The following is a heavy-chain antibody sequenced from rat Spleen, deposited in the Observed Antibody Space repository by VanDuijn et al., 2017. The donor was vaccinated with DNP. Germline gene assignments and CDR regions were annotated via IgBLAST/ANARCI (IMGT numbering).Heavy chain of an antibody. D-gene: IGHD1-1*01. V-gene: IGHV5-20*01. J-gene: IGHJ4*01. CDR1: GFTFSNYY. Sequence: EVQLVETGGGLVQPGRSLKLSCVASGFTFSNYYMAWVRQAPTKGLEWIASIVFDGSNTYCRDSVRGRFTISRDNAKSTLYLQMDSLRSEDTATYYCTRIGDLHNGGDGDALDAWGQGTSVTVSS. CDR2: IVFDGSNT. CDR3: TRIGDLHNGGDGDALDA.